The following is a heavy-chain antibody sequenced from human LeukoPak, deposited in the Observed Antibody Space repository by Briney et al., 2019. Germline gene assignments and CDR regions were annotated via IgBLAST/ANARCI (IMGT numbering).Heavy chain of an antibody. D-gene: IGHD3-22*01. V-gene: IGHV3-13*01. CDR3: VREARGYYYTYFDY. CDR2: VSSGFHA. CDR1: GFTLGSHD. J-gene: IGHJ4*02. Sequence: GGSLRLSCTASGFTLGSHDMHWVRQIPGQGLEWVAAVSSGFHAFFADSVQGRFTVSREDARNSLYLQMNSLRAGDTAVYYCVREARGYYYTYFDYWGQGTLVTVSS.